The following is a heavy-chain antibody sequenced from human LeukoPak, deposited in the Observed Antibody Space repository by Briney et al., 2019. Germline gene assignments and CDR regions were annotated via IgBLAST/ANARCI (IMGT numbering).Heavy chain of an antibody. J-gene: IGHJ4*02. Sequence: GGSLRLSCAASGFAFTKYSMHWVRQTPGKGLEWVSYISSGSTTIHYTDSVKGRFTISRDNAKNSLYLQMNSLRAEDTAVYYCARRESTTMVRGGVDYWGQGTLVTVSS. CDR3: ARRESTTMVRGGVDY. CDR1: GFAFTKYS. V-gene: IGHV3-48*01. D-gene: IGHD3-10*01. CDR2: ISSGSTTI.